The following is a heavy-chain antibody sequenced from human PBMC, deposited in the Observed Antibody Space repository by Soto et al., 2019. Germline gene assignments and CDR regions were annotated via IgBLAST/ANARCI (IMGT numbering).Heavy chain of an antibody. CDR1: GFTFSSFA. J-gene: IGHJ6*02. Sequence: GGSLRLSCAASGFTFSSFAMSWVRQAPGKGLEWVSAIGSRGDSTYYADSVKGRFTISRDNSKNTLYLQMNSLRAEDTAVYYCAKEYYDFWSGYDDSGLVAGYYGMDVWGQGTTVTVSS. V-gene: IGHV3-23*01. CDR2: IGSRGDST. CDR3: AKEYYDFWSGYDDSGLVAGYYGMDV. D-gene: IGHD3-3*01.